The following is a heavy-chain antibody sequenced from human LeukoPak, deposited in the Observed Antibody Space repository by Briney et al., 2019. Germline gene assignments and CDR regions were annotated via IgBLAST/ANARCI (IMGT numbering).Heavy chain of an antibody. Sequence: ASVKVSCKASGYTFTSYYMHWVRQAPGQGLEWMGRITPVINSAKYAQKFRDRLTITADTITVTAYMELSSLTPDDTAVYFCTRVNLRGSQYNWFDPWGQGTLVIVSS. CDR2: ITPVINSA. CDR3: TRVNLRGSQYNWFDP. D-gene: IGHD1-26*01. J-gene: IGHJ5*02. CDR1: GYTFTSYY. V-gene: IGHV1-2*02.